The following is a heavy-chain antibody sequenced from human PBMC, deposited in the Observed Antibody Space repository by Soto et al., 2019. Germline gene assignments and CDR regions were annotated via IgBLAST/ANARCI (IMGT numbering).Heavy chain of an antibody. V-gene: IGHV3-23*01. J-gene: IGHJ4*02. Sequence: EVQVLESGGGLVQPGGSLRLSCAASGFTLRSTAMSWVRQAPGEGLEWVSAISDSGGRTFYADSVKGRFTISRDSSKNTLYLQMNSLRAEDTAVYYCARDWYYYDSSGYHTGDYWGQGTLVTVSS. CDR3: ARDWYYYDSSGYHTGDY. CDR1: GFTLRSTA. CDR2: ISDSGGRT. D-gene: IGHD3-22*01.